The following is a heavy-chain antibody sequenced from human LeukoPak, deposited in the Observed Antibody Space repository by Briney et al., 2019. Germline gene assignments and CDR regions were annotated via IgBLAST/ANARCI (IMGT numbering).Heavy chain of an antibody. D-gene: IGHD1-26*01. J-gene: IGHJ4*01. CDR2: IIPLLGSA. V-gene: IGHV1-69*06. CDR3: ARVGVYSGTYYFDS. Sequence: ASVKVSCKTSGDTFSRYGISWVRRAPGQGLEFMGGIIPLLGSANYPQNFQGRVTITADKATNTVYMDLSSLGSGDTAVYYCARVGVYSGTYYFDSWGLGTQVTVSS. CDR1: GDTFSRYG.